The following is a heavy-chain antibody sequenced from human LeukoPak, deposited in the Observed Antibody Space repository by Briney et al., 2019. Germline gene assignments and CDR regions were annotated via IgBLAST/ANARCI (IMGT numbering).Heavy chain of an antibody. V-gene: IGHV4-30-4*01. J-gene: IGHJ2*01. Sequence: SQTLSLTCTVSGGSISSGDYYWSWIRQPPGKGLEWIGYIYYSGSTYYNPSLKSRVTISVDTSKNQFSLTLSSVTAADTAVYYCARGVLTDYGGNWYFDLWGRGTLVTVSS. CDR3: ARGVLTDYGGNWYFDL. CDR1: GGSISSGDYY. CDR2: IYYSGST. D-gene: IGHD4-23*01.